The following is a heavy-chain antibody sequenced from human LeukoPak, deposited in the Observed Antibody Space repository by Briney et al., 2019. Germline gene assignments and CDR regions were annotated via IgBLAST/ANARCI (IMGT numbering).Heavy chain of an antibody. V-gene: IGHV3-33*08. Sequence: GGSLRLSCAASGFTFSSYGMHWVRQAPGKGLEWVAVIWYGGSNKYYADSVKGRFTISRDNSKNTLYLQMNSLRAEDTAVYYCATSTGSQAYMDVWGKGTTVTVSS. J-gene: IGHJ6*03. CDR1: GFTFSSYG. D-gene: IGHD2-2*01. CDR3: ATSTGSQAYMDV. CDR2: IWYGGSNK.